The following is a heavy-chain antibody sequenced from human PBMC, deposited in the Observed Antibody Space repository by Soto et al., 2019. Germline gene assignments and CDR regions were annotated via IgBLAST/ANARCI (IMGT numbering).Heavy chain of an antibody. J-gene: IGHJ5*02. CDR1: GYTFTGYY. Sequence: ASVKVSCKASGYTFTGYYMHWVRQAPGQGLEWMGWINPNSGGTNYAQKFQGWVTMTRDTSISTAYMELSRLRSDDTAEYYCARDRRPYSSSSGGYNWFDPWGQGTLVTVSS. CDR3: ARDRRPYSSSSGGYNWFDP. V-gene: IGHV1-2*04. D-gene: IGHD6-6*01. CDR2: INPNSGGT.